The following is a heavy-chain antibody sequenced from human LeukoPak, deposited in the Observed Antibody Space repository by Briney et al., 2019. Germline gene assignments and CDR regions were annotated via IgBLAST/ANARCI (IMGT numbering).Heavy chain of an antibody. CDR3: ARGGLDCSSTSCYGNWFDP. CDR1: GGSISSGGYY. V-gene: IGHV4-31*03. D-gene: IGHD2-2*01. J-gene: IGHJ5*02. Sequence: ESSETLSLTCTVSGGSISSGGYYWSWIRQHPGKGLEWIGYIYYSGSTYYNPSLKSRVTISVDTSKNQFSLKLSSVTAADTAVYYCARGGLDCSSTSCYGNWFDPWGQGTLVTVSS. CDR2: IYYSGST.